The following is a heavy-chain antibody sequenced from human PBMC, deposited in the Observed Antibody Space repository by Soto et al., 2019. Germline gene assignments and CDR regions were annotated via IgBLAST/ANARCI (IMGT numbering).Heavy chain of an antibody. D-gene: IGHD2-15*01. J-gene: IGHJ4*02. CDR1: GGSFSGYY. Sequence: SETLSLTCAVYGGSFSGYYWSWIRQPPGKGLEWIGEINHSGSTNYNPSLKSRVTISVDTSKNQFSLKLSSVTAADTAVYYCARLRGVVASSLIDYWGQGTLVTVSS. CDR3: ARLRGVVASSLIDY. CDR2: INHSGST. V-gene: IGHV4-34*01.